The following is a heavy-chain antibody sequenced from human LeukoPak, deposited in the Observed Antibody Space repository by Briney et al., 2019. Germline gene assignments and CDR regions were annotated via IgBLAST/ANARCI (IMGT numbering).Heavy chain of an antibody. V-gene: IGHV3-30*02. CDR2: IRYDGSNK. CDR1: GFTFSSYG. Sequence: GGSLRLSCAASGFTFSSYGMHWVRQAPGKGLEWVAFIRYDGSNKYYADSVKGRFTISRDNSKSTLYLQMNSLRAEDTAVYYCAKEYDFWSGYYFDYWGQGTLVTVSS. CDR3: AKEYDFWSGYYFDY. D-gene: IGHD3-3*01. J-gene: IGHJ4*02.